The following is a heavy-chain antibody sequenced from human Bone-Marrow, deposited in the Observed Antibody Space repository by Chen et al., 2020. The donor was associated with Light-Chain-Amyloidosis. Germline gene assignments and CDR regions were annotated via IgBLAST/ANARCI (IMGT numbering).Heavy chain of an antibody. CDR2: IRGGGGSR. D-gene: IGHD3-9*01. J-gene: IGHJ3*02. CDR3: AKDISYDDILPGYPADAFDI. CDR1: GSSFSSYA. Sequence: EVQLVESGGGLLQRGGSLRLSCAASGSSFSSYAMSWVRQAPGRGLEWVSTIRGGGGSRYYGKSVKGRLAISRDNSKNALLVQMNSLRAEDTAVYYCAKDISYDDILPGYPADAFDIWGQGTMVTVSS. V-gene: IGHV3-23*04.